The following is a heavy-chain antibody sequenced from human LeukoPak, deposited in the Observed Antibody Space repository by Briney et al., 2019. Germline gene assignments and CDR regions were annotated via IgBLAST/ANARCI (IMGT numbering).Heavy chain of an antibody. Sequence: GGSLRLSCVASGFTFSSSWMTWVRQAPGMGLERVANIKADGTGKYYVDSVRGRFSISRDNAKNSLYLELNSLRAEDTAVYYCAKNGEPHYYMDVLGKGTTVTVSS. D-gene: IGHD1-14*01. CDR2: IKADGTGK. J-gene: IGHJ6*03. V-gene: IGHV3-7*03. CDR3: AKNGEPHYYMDV. CDR1: GFTFSSSW.